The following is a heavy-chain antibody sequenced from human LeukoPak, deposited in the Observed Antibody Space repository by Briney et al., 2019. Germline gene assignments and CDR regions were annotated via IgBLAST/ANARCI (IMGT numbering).Heavy chain of an antibody. CDR3: ARGYSSDN. Sequence: GGSLRLSCAASGFTVSSNYMSWIRQAPGKGLEWVSVIYSGGSTYYADSVKGRFTISRDNSKNTLNLQMNSLRAEDAAVYYCARGYSSDNWGQGTLVTVSS. CDR1: GFTVSSNY. D-gene: IGHD2-21*01. V-gene: IGHV3-66*01. CDR2: IYSGGST. J-gene: IGHJ4*02.